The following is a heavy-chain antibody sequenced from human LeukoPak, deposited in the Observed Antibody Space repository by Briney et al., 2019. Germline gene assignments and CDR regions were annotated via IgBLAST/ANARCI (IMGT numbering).Heavy chain of an antibody. V-gene: IGHV4-30-2*01. D-gene: IGHD3-10*01. Sequence: TSETLSLTCTVSGGSISSGDYYWSWIRQPPGQGLEWIGYVHQSGSTYYGPSLKSRVTILVDRSKNQFSLKLTSVTAADTAVYYCARAKGGDYYGSGSYFYWGQGTLVTVSS. CDR2: VHQSGST. CDR1: GGSISSGDYY. J-gene: IGHJ4*02. CDR3: ARAKGGDYYGSGSYFY.